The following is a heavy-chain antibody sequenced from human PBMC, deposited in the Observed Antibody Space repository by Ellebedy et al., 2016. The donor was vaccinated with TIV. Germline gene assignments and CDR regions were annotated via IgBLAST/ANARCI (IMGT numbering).Heavy chain of an antibody. CDR2: ISWNSGTV. CDR1: GFTFDDYA. J-gene: IGHJ3*02. CDR3: AKDISTTLVWGAFDI. V-gene: IGHV3-9*01. D-gene: IGHD3-10*01. Sequence: SLKISCAASGFTFDDYAMQWVRQAPGRGLEWVSGISWNSGTVGYADSVKGRFTVSSDNAKNSLYLQMNSLRTEDTALYFCAKDISTTLVWGAFDIWGHGTMVTVSS.